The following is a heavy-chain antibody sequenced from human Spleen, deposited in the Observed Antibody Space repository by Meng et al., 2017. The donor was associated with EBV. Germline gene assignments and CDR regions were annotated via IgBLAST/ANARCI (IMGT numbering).Heavy chain of an antibody. V-gene: IGHV4-34*01. CDR1: GGSFSDFF. D-gene: IGHD5-18*01. J-gene: IGHJ5*02. CDR2: IHYLGNP. Sequence: QVQLNPGGAGLVKPSETLSLTCGVSGGSFSDFFWTWIRQSPGKGLEWIGEIHYLGNPTYNPSLESRATISVDTSKKHFSLSLNSVTAADTGVYYCARMVSGSSLIAGLDPWGQGTLVTVSS. CDR3: ARMVSGSSLIAGLDP.